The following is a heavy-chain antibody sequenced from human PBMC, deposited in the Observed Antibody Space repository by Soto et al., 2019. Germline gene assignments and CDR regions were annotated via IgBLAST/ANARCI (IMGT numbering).Heavy chain of an antibody. CDR1: RGALSSYS. Sequence: QVQLVQSGAEVKQPGSSVKVSCKASRGALSSYSITWVRQAPGQGLAWMGRVIPIYGTPNYAQQFQGRLSLTVDASKSTAYLELSCMSFEDKAVYFCASAGSLWINRGAFDIWGQGTMVTVSS. D-gene: IGHD5-18*01. V-gene: IGHV1-69*18. CDR2: VIPIYGTP. J-gene: IGHJ3*02. CDR3: ASAGSLWINRGAFDI.